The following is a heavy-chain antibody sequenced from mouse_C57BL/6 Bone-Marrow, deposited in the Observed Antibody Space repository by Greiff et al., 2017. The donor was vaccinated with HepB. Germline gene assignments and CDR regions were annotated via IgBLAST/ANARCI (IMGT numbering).Heavy chain of an antibody. Sequence: EVKLVESGGGLVQPGESLKLSCESNEYEFPSHDMSWVRKTPEKRLELVAAINSDGGSTYYPDTVKGRFTISRDNAKNTLYLQMSRLKSEDTAMYYCARRTVVDPWYFDVWGTGTTVTVSS. CDR3: ARRTVVDPWYFDV. CDR2: INSDGGST. V-gene: IGHV5-2*03. J-gene: IGHJ1*03. CDR1: EYEFPSHD. D-gene: IGHD1-1*01.